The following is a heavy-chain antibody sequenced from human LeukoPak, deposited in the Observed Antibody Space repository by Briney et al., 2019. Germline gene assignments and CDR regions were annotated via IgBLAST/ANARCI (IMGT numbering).Heavy chain of an antibody. CDR2: ISGSGGST. Sequence: GGSLRLSCAASGFTFSSYAMSWVRQAPGKGLEWVSAISGSGGSTYYADSVKGRFTISRDNSKNTLYLQMNSLRAEDTAVYYCAKGMRRGRSGSYYFEIDYWGQGTLVTVSS. J-gene: IGHJ4*02. CDR1: GFTFSSYA. D-gene: IGHD3-10*01. V-gene: IGHV3-23*01. CDR3: AKGMRRGRSGSYYFEIDY.